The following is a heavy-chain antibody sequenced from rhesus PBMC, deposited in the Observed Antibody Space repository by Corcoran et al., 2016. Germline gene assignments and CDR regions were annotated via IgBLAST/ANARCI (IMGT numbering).Heavy chain of an antibody. CDR1: GGSISSSNW. CDR3: ARGSYYSGSSDY. Sequence: QVQLQESGPGLVKPSETLSLTCAVSGGSISSSNWWSWIRQPPGKGLEWSGYISGSSGSTYYNPSLKSRVTISTDTSKNQFSLKLSSVTAVDTAVYYCARGSYYSGSSDYWGQGVLVTVSS. J-gene: IGHJ4*01. CDR2: ISGSSGST. D-gene: IGHD3-16*01. V-gene: IGHV4-65*01.